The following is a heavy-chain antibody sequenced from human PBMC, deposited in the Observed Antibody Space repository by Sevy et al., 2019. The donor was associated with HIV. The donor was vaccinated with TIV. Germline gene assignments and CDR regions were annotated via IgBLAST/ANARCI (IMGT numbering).Heavy chain of an antibody. CDR1: GFTFSNYA. J-gene: IGHJ4*02. CDR2: IRYDGTHK. V-gene: IGHV3-30*02. CDR3: AKDVASPKPLYYFDF. Sequence: GGYLRLSCVASGFTFSNYAMHWVRQAPGKGLEWVAFIRYDGTHKAYGDTVKGRLTISRDNAKNTVYLQMTSLRPEDTAVYYCAKDVASPKPLYYFDFWGQGNLVTVSS.